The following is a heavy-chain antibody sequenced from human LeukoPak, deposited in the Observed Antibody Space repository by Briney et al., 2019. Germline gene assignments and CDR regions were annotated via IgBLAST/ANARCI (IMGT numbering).Heavy chain of an antibody. CDR1: GDSISSYY. V-gene: IGHV4-59*01. D-gene: IGHD3-10*01. CDR2: IYNRGST. CDR3: ARVRGRDDY. J-gene: IGHJ4*02. Sequence: PSETLSLTRSVSGDSISSYYWSWIRQPPGKGLEWIGQIYNRGSTNYNPSLKSRVTISVDTSKNQFSLKLNSVTTADTAIYYCARVRGRDDYWGQGTLVTVSS.